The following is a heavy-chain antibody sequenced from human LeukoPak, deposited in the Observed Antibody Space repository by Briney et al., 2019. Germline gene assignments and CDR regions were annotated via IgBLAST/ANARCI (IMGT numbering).Heavy chain of an antibody. CDR3: ARSTYGSYAYRPRRQVYAFDI. CDR1: GGSFSGYY. D-gene: IGHD3-10*01. J-gene: IGHJ3*02. V-gene: IGHV4-34*01. Sequence: SETLSLTCAVYGGSFSGYYWSWIRQPPGKGLEWIGEINHSGSTNYNPSLKSRVTISVDTSKNQFSLKLSSVTAADTAVYYCARSTYGSYAYRPRRQVYAFDIWGQGTMVTVSS. CDR2: INHSGST.